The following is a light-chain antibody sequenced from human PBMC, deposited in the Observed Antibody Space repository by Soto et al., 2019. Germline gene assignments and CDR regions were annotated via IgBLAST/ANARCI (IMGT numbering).Light chain of an antibody. CDR2: AAS. CDR3: QQSYSTQTWT. V-gene: IGKV1-39*01. CDR1: QSTSSY. J-gene: IGKJ1*01. Sequence: DIQMTQSPSSLSASAGDRVTITCLASQSTSSYLNWYQHKPWKAPKRLIHAASSLQSGVPARFSGSRAGTDFTLTISSLQPEVFATYYWQQSYSTQTWTFGQGTKVEIK.